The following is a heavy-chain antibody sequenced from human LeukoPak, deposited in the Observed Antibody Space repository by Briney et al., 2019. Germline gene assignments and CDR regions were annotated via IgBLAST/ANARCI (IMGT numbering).Heavy chain of an antibody. CDR3: ASGRYGLLSQLDY. CDR2: IKQDGSEK. D-gene: IGHD3-3*01. V-gene: IGHV3-7*01. J-gene: IGHJ4*02. CDR1: GFTFSSYW. Sequence: QAGGSLRLSCAASGFTFSSYWMSWVRQAPGKGLEWVANIKQDGSEKYYVDSVKGRFTISRDNAKNSLYLQMNSLRAEDTAVYYCASGRYGLLSQLDYWGQGTLVTVSS.